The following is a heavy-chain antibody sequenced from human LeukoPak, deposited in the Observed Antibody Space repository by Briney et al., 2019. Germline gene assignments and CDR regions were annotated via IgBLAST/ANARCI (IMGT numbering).Heavy chain of an antibody. J-gene: IGHJ3*02. CDR2: IYPGDSDT. Sequence: GESLKISRKGSGYSFTSYWIGWVRQMPGKGLEWMGIIYPGDSDTRYSPSFQGQVTISADKSISTAYLQWSSLKASDTAMYYCARRDYYDSSGYYFEGAFDIWGQGTMVTVSS. CDR1: GYSFTSYW. D-gene: IGHD3-22*01. V-gene: IGHV5-51*01. CDR3: ARRDYYDSSGYYFEGAFDI.